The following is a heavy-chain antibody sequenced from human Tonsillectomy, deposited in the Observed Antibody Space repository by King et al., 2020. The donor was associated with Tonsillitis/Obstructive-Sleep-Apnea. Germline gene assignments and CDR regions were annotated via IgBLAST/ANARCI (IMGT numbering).Heavy chain of an antibody. V-gene: IGHV4-34*01. Sequence: VQLQQWGAGLLKPSETLSLTCAVYGGSFSGYYWSWIRQPPGKGLEWIGEINHSGGTNYNLSLKSRVTISVDTSKNQFSLTLSSVTAADTAVYYCARVNGDIFGYYYMDVWGKGTTVTVSS. CDR3: ARVNGDIFGYYYMDV. J-gene: IGHJ6*03. CDR2: INHSGGT. D-gene: IGHD3-3*02. CDR1: GGSFSGYY.